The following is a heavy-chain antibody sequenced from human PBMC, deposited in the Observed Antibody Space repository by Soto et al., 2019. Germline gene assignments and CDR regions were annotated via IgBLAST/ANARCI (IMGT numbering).Heavy chain of an antibody. J-gene: IGHJ6*02. Sequence: QVQLQESGPGLVKPSGTLSLTCAVSGGSISSSNWWSWVRQPPGKGLEWIGEIYHSGSTNYNPSLKSRVTISVDKSKNQFSLKLSSVTAADTAVYYCARFRQYSSSLAPEYYYYYYGMDVWGQGTTVTVSS. CDR1: GGSISSSNW. CDR3: ARFRQYSSSLAPEYYYYYYGMDV. CDR2: IYHSGST. V-gene: IGHV4-4*02. D-gene: IGHD6-13*01.